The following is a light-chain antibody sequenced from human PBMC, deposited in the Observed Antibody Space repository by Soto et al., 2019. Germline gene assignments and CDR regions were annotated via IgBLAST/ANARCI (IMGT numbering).Light chain of an antibody. V-gene: IGKV1-39*01. J-gene: IGKJ3*01. CDR1: QNITDF. Sequence: DIQMTQSPLSLSASVGESVTITCRASQNITDFLNWYQQRPGKPPRLLLFGTSSLQSGVPSRVRGSRSETHFSLTISGLQPEDLATYICQQSYRSPLSFGPGT. CDR2: GTS. CDR3: QQSYRSPLS.